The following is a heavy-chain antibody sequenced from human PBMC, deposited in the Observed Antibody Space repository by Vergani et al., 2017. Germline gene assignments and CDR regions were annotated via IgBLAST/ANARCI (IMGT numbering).Heavy chain of an antibody. Sequence: QVQLQESGPGLVKPSQTLSLTCTVSGGSISGGSYYWSWIRQPAGKGLEWIGRIYTSGSTNYNPSLKSRVTMSVDTSNNQFSLKLSSVTAADTAVYYCARILTMVRGVIIPYYMDVWGKGTTVTVSS. V-gene: IGHV4-61*02. CDR2: IYTSGST. D-gene: IGHD3-10*01. CDR1: GGSISGGSYY. J-gene: IGHJ6*03. CDR3: ARILTMVRGVIIPYYMDV.